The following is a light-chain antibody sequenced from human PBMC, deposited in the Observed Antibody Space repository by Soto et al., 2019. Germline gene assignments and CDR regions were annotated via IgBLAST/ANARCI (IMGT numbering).Light chain of an antibody. CDR3: QQYRSSPRT. Sequence: EIVLTQSPGTLSLSPGERATLSCRASQSVSSSYLAWYQQKPGQAPRLLTYGASSRATGIPDRFSGSGSGTDFTLTISRLEPEDFAVYYCQQYRSSPRTFGQGTK. V-gene: IGKV3-20*01. CDR2: GAS. J-gene: IGKJ1*01. CDR1: QSVSSSY.